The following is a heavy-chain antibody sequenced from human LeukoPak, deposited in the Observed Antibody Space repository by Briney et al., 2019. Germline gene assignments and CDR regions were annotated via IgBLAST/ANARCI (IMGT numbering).Heavy chain of an antibody. Sequence: GASVKVSCKASGYTFTGYYMHWVRQAPGQGLEWMGWINPNSGGTNYAQKFQGRVTMTRDTSISTAYMELSRLRSDDTAVYYCARGGVVVPAARYYYYYMDVWGKGTTVTVSS. CDR3: ARGGVVVPAARYYYYYMDV. CDR2: INPNSGGT. CDR1: GYTFTGYY. D-gene: IGHD2-2*01. J-gene: IGHJ6*03. V-gene: IGHV1-2*02.